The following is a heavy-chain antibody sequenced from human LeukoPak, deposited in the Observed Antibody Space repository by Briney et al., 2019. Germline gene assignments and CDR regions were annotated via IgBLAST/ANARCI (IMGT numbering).Heavy chain of an antibody. J-gene: IGHJ6*02. Sequence: GGSLRLSCEASGFTFSTYGMSWVRQAPGKGLDWVSGISDSGGSTFYADSVKGRFTISRDNSKNTLYLQMSSLRAEDTAVYYCAKHHYDVYYYYAMGVWGQGTTVTVSS. D-gene: IGHD5-12*01. V-gene: IGHV3-23*01. CDR2: ISDSGGST. CDR1: GFTFSTYG. CDR3: AKHHYDVYYYYAMGV.